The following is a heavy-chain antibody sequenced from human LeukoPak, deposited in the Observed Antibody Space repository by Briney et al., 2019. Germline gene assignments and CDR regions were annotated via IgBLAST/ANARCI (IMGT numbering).Heavy chain of an antibody. CDR3: ARDLFDDYSLDY. J-gene: IGHJ4*02. D-gene: IGHD3-16*01. CDR2: ISSSSSII. V-gene: IGHV3-21*01. Sequence: PGGSLRLSCAASGFTFSNYAMSWVRQAPGKGLEWVSSISSSSSIIYYADSVKGRFTISRDNAKNSLYLQMNSLRAEDTAVYYCARDLFDDYSLDYWGQGTLVTVSS. CDR1: GFTFSNYA.